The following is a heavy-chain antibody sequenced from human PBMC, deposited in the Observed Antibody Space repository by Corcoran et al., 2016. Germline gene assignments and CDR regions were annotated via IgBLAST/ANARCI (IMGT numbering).Heavy chain of an antibody. D-gene: IGHD1-26*01. CDR2: IWYDGSKT. Sequence: QVQLVESGGGVVQPGGSLRLACAASGFTLSRHGMHWVRQAPGKSLEWVAIIWYDGSKTDYADSVKGRFTISRDTSKNTLYLQTTNLRAEDTAVYYCARNMGIPGLFDYWGQGTLVTVSS. V-gene: IGHV3-33*03. J-gene: IGHJ4*02. CDR1: GFTLSRHG. CDR3: ARNMGIPGLFDY.